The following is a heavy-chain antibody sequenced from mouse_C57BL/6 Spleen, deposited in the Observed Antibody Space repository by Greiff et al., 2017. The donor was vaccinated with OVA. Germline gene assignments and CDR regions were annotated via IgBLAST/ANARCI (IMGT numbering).Heavy chain of an antibody. J-gene: IGHJ3*01. Sequence: EVQLVESGAELVKPGASVKLSCTASGFNITDYYMHWVKQRPEQGLEWIGRIDPEDGETRYAPKFKGKATFTVDTSSNTAYLQLSSLTSEDTVDYYCAFYGNHVWFAYWGQGTLVTVSA. CDR1: GFNITDYY. V-gene: IGHV14-2*01. CDR3: AFYGNHVWFAY. D-gene: IGHD2-1*01. CDR2: IDPEDGET.